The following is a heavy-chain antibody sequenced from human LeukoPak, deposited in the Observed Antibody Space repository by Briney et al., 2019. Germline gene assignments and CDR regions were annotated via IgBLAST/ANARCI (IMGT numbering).Heavy chain of an antibody. Sequence: PSETLSLTCTVSGGSISSSSYYWGWIRQPPGKGLEWIGSIYHSGSTYYNPSLKSRVTISVDTSKNQFSLKLSSVTAADTAVYYCARDSRIAVADYYYYYMDVWGKGTTVTVSS. D-gene: IGHD6-19*01. CDR1: GGSISSSSYY. CDR3: ARDSRIAVADYYYYYMDV. CDR2: IYHSGST. V-gene: IGHV4-39*07. J-gene: IGHJ6*03.